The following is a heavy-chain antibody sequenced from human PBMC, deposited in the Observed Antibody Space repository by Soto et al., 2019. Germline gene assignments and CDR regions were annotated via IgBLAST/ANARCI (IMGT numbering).Heavy chain of an antibody. CDR2: TSYDGLNT. CDR3: VEFSWGGRDQLDP. Sequence: AGGSLRLSWAASGFSLSSFAMHWVRQAPGKGLEWVATTSYDGLNTFYGESVRGRFSISRDTSKNTLFLQIDSLKTEDTAVYFCVEFSWGGRDQLDPWGRGNLVIVSS. V-gene: IGHV3-30-3*01. J-gene: IGHJ5*02. D-gene: IGHD1-26*01. CDR1: GFSLSSFA.